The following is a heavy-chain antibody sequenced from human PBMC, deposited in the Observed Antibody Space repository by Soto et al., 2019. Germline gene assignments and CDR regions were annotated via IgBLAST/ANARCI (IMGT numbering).Heavy chain of an antibody. V-gene: IGHV4-4*02. CDR1: GGSISSSNW. CDR3: AGWIQLQQYYYYGMDV. Sequence: QVQLQESGPGLVKPSGTLSLTCAVSGGSISSSNWWSWVRQPPGKGLEWIGEIYHSGSTNYNPSLKSRVTISVDKSKNQFSLKRSSVTAADTAVYYCAGWIQLQQYYYYGMDVWGQGTTVTVSS. CDR2: IYHSGST. J-gene: IGHJ6*02. D-gene: IGHD5-18*01.